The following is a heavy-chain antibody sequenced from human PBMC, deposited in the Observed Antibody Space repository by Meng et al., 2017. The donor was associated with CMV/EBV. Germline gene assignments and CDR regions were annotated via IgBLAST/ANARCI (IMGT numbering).Heavy chain of an antibody. D-gene: IGHD3-10*01. Sequence: VQLQQWGAGLLKPSETLSLTCAVYGGSFSGYYWSWIRQPPGKGLEWIGEINHSGSTNYNPSLKSRVTISVDTSKNQFSLKLSSVTAADTAVYYCARSGAPPKYYFDYWGQGTLVTVSS. CDR3: ARSGAPPKYYFDY. CDR1: GGSFSGYY. J-gene: IGHJ4*02. V-gene: IGHV4-34*01. CDR2: INHSGST.